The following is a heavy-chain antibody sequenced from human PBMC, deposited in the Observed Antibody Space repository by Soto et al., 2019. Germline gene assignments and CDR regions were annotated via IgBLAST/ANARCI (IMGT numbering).Heavy chain of an antibody. V-gene: IGHV5-51*01. CDR1: GYSFAGYW. Sequence: PGEALKISCNGSGYSFAGYWIAWLRQMPGKGLEWMGMIYPGDSDSRYSPSFQGQVTISADKSISTAYLQWNSLKASDTAIYYCATNRSGSYRIDYDGMDVWGQGTTVT. J-gene: IGHJ6*02. CDR3: ATNRSGSYRIDYDGMDV. D-gene: IGHD3-10*01. CDR2: IYPGDSDS.